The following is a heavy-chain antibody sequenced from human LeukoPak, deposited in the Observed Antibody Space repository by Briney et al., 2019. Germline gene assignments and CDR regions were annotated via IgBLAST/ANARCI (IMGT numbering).Heavy chain of an antibody. CDR3: APLGVSDNYHYMDV. CDR2: IRNKANRDTT. V-gene: IGHV3-72*01. Sequence: GGSLRLSCAVSGLTFSDHKVDWVRQAPGKGLEWVGRIRNKANRDTTEYAASVKGRFTISRDDSKNSLYLQMNSLKTEDRAEYCWAPLGVSDNYHYMDVWGKGTTVTISS. J-gene: IGHJ6*03. CDR1: GLTFSDHK. D-gene: IGHD5/OR15-5a*01.